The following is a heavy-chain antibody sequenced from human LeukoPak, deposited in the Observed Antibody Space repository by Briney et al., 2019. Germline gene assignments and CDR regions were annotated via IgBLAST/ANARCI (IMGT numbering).Heavy chain of an antibody. J-gene: IGHJ4*02. D-gene: IGHD1-26*01. CDR1: GYTFTGHY. Sequence: ASVKVPCKASGYTFTGHYMHWVRQAPGQGLEWMGWINPNNGGTNYAQKFQGRVTMTRDTSISTAYMELSRLRSDETAVYYCARGYALYSGRYIDFDYWGQGTLVTVSS. CDR3: ARGYALYSGRYIDFDY. V-gene: IGHV1-2*02. CDR2: INPNNGGT.